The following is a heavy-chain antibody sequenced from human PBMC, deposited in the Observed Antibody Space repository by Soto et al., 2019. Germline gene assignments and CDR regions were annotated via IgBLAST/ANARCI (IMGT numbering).Heavy chain of an antibody. CDR2: IIPIFGTA. Sequence: SVKVSFKASGGTFSSYAISWVRQAPGQGLEWMGGIIPIFGTANYAQKFQGRVTITADESTSTAYMELSSLRSEDTAVYYCARVCLYCTNGVCPYYGMDVWGQGTTVTVSS. CDR1: GGTFSSYA. D-gene: IGHD2-8*01. V-gene: IGHV1-69*13. J-gene: IGHJ6*02. CDR3: ARVCLYCTNGVCPYYGMDV.